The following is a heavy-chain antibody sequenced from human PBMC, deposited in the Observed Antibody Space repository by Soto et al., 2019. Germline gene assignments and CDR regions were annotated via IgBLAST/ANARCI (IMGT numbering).Heavy chain of an antibody. CDR3: ARRPTFGLFNYYYYYGVDV. D-gene: IGHD2-21*01. J-gene: IGHJ6*02. Sequence: QVQLQQWGAGLLKPSETLSLTCAVYGGSFSGYYWNWIRQPPGTGLEWIGEINHSGSTNYNPSLQRRVTISGDTSKKHFSLKLSSVNAADTSVHYCARRPTFGLFNYYYYYGVDVWGQGTTVTVSS. CDR1: GGSFSGYY. CDR2: INHSGST. V-gene: IGHV4-34*02.